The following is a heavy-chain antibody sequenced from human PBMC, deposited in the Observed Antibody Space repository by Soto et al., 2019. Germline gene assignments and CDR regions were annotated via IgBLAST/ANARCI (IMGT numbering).Heavy chain of an antibody. CDR1: GVTVSSNY. Sequence: GESLKISCAASGVTVSSNYMSWVRQAPGKGLEWVSVIYSGGSTYYADSVKGRFTISRDNSKNTLYLQMNSLRAEDTAVYYCARDRFSPYYYGMDVSGQGTMVTGSS. D-gene: IGHD3-10*01. J-gene: IGHJ6*02. V-gene: IGHV3-53*01. CDR3: ARDRFSPYYYGMDV. CDR2: IYSGGST.